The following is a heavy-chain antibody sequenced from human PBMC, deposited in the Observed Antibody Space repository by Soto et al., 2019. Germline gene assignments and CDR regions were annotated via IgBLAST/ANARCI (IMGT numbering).Heavy chain of an antibody. CDR3: ARDQGYYYDSSGYYPGELYGMAV. V-gene: IGHV3-21*01. CDR2: ISSSSSYI. Sequence: GGSLRLSCAASGFNFSSYSMNWVRQAPGKGLEWVSSISSSSSYIYYADSVKGRFTISRDNSKNTLYLQMNSLRAEDTAVYYCARDQGYYYDSSGYYPGELYGMAVWGQGTTVTVS. J-gene: IGHJ6*02. D-gene: IGHD3-22*01. CDR1: GFNFSSYS.